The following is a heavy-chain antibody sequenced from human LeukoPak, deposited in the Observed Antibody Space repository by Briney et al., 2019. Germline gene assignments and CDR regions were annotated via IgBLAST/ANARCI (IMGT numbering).Heavy chain of an antibody. J-gene: IGHJ6*02. D-gene: IGHD6-19*01. CDR1: GFTFSDYY. V-gene: IGHV3-11*01. CDR2: ISSSGSTI. Sequence: GGSLRLSCAASGFTFSDYYMSWIRQAPGKGLEWVSYISSSGSTIYYADSVKGRFTISRDNAKNSLYLQMNSLRAEDTAVYYCARDPTEEQWLDYYYYYGMDVWGQGTTVTVSS. CDR3: ARDPTEEQWLDYYYYYGMDV.